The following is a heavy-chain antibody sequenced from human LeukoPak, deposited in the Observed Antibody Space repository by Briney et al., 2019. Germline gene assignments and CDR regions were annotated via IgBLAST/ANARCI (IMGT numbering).Heavy chain of an antibody. V-gene: IGHV3-48*03. J-gene: IGHJ3*02. CDR2: ISSSGSTI. CDR1: GFTFSSYE. CDR3: ARDEFDTMVRGVLIFAFDI. D-gene: IGHD3-10*01. Sequence: GGSLRLSCAASGFTFSSYEMNWVRQAPGKGLEWVSYISSSGSTIYYADSVKGRFTISRDNAKNSLYLQMNSLRAEDTAVYYCARDEFDTMVRGVLIFAFDIWGQGTMVTVSS.